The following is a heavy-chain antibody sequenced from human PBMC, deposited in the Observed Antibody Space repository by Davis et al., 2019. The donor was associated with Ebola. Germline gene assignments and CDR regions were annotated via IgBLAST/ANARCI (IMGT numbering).Heavy chain of an antibody. J-gene: IGHJ4*02. CDR1: GFTFSSYG. CDR2: IWYDGSNK. Sequence: GESLKISCAASGFTFSSYGMHWVRQAPGKGLEWVAVIWYDGSNKYYADSVKGRFTISRDNSKNTLYLQMNSLRAEDTAVYYCARDQGYSSGQRANYFDYWGQGTLVTISS. CDR3: ARDQGYSSGQRANYFDY. V-gene: IGHV3-33*01. D-gene: IGHD6-19*01.